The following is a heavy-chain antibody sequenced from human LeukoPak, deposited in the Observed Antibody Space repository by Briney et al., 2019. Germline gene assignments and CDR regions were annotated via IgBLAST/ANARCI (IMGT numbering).Heavy chain of an antibody. J-gene: IGHJ6*02. CDR1: GFTFDDYA. V-gene: IGHV3-43*02. CDR3: ATRGTTGYSTYYFGMDV. D-gene: IGHD3-9*01. Sequence: AGGSLRLSCAASGFTFDDYAMHWVRQAPGKGLEWVSLISGDGGSTYYADSVKGRFTISRDNSKNTLYLQMNSLRAEDTAVYYCATRGTTGYSTYYFGMDVWGQGTTVTVSS. CDR2: ISGDGGST.